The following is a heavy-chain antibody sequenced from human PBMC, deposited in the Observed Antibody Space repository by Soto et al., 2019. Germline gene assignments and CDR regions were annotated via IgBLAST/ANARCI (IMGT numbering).Heavy chain of an antibody. CDR2: INPNSGGT. CDR3: ARGPSIAVAGKGNYFDY. J-gene: IGHJ4*02. CDR1: GYTFTGYY. D-gene: IGHD6-19*01. V-gene: IGHV1-2*02. Sequence: GASVKVSCKASGYTFTGYYMHWVRQAPGQGLEWMGWINPNSGGTNYAQKFQGRVTMTRDTSISTAYMELSRLRSDDTAVYYCARGPSIAVAGKGNYFDYWGQGTLVTVS.